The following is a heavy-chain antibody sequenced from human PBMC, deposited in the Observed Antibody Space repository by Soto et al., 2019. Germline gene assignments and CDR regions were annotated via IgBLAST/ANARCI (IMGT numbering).Heavy chain of an antibody. CDR2: ISAYNGNT. CDR3: ARGYYYDSSGYPDY. J-gene: IGHJ4*02. V-gene: IGHV1-18*01. Sequence: ASVKVSCQASGYTFTSYGISWVRQAPGQGLEWMGWISAYNGNTNYAQKLQGRVTMTTDTSTSTAYMELRSLRSDDTAVYYCARGYYYDSSGYPDYWGRGTLVTVSS. D-gene: IGHD3-22*01. CDR1: GYTFTSYG.